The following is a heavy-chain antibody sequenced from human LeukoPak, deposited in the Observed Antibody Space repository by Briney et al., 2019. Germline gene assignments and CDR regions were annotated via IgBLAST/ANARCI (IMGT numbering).Heavy chain of an antibody. Sequence: GGSLRLSCAASGFTFSSYAMSWVRQASGKGLEWVSAISGSGGSTYYADSVRGRFTISRDNSKNTLYLQMNSLRAEDTAVYYCAKSDSRNLYYFDYWGQGTLVTVSS. CDR1: GFTFSSYA. CDR2: ISGSGGST. V-gene: IGHV3-23*01. J-gene: IGHJ4*02. D-gene: IGHD3-22*01. CDR3: AKSDSRNLYYFDY.